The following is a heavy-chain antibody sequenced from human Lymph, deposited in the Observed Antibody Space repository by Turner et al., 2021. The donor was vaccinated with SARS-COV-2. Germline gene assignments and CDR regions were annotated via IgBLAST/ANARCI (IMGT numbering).Heavy chain of an antibody. CDR2: IYTSGST. D-gene: IGHD3-10*01. V-gene: IGHV4-4*07. J-gene: IGHJ5*02. CDR3: ARVLKIPRELLWFGEPEGDNWFDP. CDR1: GGSISSYY. Sequence: QVQLQESGPGLVKPSETLSLTCTVSGGSISSYYWSWIRQPAGKGLEWIGRIYTSGSTNANPSLKSRVTMSVDTSKNQFSLKLSSVTAADTAVYYCARVLKIPRELLWFGEPEGDNWFDPWGQGTLVTVSS.